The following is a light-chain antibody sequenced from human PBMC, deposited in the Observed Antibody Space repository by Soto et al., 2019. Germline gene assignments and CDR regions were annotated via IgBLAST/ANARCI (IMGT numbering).Light chain of an antibody. V-gene: IGKV3-15*01. CDR2: GAF. J-gene: IGKJ4*01. Sequence: EIVMTQSPATLSVSPGETATLSCRASQSVSYNLAWYQQKPGQDPRLLIYGAFTRATGIPARFSGSGSGTDFTLTISSLQSEDFAVYYCQQYKNWPPLTFGGGTKVEIK. CDR3: QQYKNWPPLT. CDR1: QSVSYN.